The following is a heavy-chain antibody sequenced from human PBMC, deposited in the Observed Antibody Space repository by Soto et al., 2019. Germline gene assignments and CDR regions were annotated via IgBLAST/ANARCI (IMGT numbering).Heavy chain of an antibody. V-gene: IGHV3-30*18. CDR2: ISYDGSNK. D-gene: IGHD3-10*01. J-gene: IGHJ6*02. CDR1: GFTFSSYG. CDR3: AKDGHYYGSGSYQAYYYYGMDV. Sequence: LRLSCAASGFTFSSYGMHWVRQAPGKGLEWVAVISYDGSNKYYADSVKGRFTISRDNSKNTLYLQMNSLRAEDTAVYYCAKDGHYYGSGSYQAYYYYGMDVWGQGTTVTVSS.